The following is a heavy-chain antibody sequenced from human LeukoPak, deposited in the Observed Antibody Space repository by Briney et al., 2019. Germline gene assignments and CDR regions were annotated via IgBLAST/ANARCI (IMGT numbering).Heavy chain of an antibody. CDR1: GFTFSSYW. D-gene: IGHD6-19*01. V-gene: IGHV3-74*01. CDR2: INSDGSST. CDR3: ARVVGQWLVYLDY. Sequence: GGSLRLSCAASGFTFSSYWMHWVRHAPGKGLVWVSRINSDGSSTSYADSVKGRFTISRDNAKNTLYLQMNSLRAEDTAVYYCARVVGQWLVYLDYWGQGTLVTVCS. J-gene: IGHJ4*02.